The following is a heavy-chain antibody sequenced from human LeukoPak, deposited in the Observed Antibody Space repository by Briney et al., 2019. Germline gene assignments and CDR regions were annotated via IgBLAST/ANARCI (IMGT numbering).Heavy chain of an antibody. V-gene: IGHV3-21*01. CDR1: GFTFSSYS. CDR3: AREVGYYDILTGKIDY. CDR2: ISSSSSYI. D-gene: IGHD3-9*01. Sequence: PGGSLRLSRAASGFTFSSYSMNWVRQAPGKGLEWVSSISSSSSYIYYADSVKGRFTISRDNAKNSLYLQMNSLRAEDTAVYYCAREVGYYDILTGKIDYWGQGTLVTVSS. J-gene: IGHJ4*02.